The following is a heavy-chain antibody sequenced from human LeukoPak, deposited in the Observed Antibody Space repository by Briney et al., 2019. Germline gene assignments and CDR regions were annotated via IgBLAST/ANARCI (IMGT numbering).Heavy chain of an antibody. CDR2: ISGSGGST. CDR3: AKDLGWQWLEAFDI. D-gene: IGHD6-19*01. V-gene: IGHV3-23*01. CDR1: GFTFSNHA. J-gene: IGHJ3*02. Sequence: SGGSLRLSCAASGFTFSNHAMNWVRQAPGRGLEWVSGISGSGGSTYYADSVKGRFTISRDNSKNTLYLQMNSLRAEDTAVYYCAKDLGWQWLEAFDIWGQGTMVTVSS.